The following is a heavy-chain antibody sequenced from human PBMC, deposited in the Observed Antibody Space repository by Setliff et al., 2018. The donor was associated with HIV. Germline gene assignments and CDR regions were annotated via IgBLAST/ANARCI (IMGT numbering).Heavy chain of an antibody. CDR1: GGSMRSSGYS. D-gene: IGHD3-22*01. Sequence: SETLSLTCAVSGGSMRSSGYSWTWIRQAPGKGLEWVGYIYYNGNAYYNPSLKSRVTISVDRSKNQFSLNLTSVTAADTAVYYCASRIYYYDSNNFLREEGFDPWGQGTLVTVSS. CDR2: IYYNGNA. J-gene: IGHJ5*02. V-gene: IGHV4-30-2*01. CDR3: ASRIYYYDSNNFLREEGFDP.